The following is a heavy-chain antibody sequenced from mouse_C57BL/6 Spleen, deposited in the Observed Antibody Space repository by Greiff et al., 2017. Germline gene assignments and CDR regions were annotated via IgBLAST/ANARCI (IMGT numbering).Heavy chain of an antibody. Sequence: DVMLVESGGGLVKPGGSLKLSCAASGFTFSDYGMHWVRQAPEKGLEWVAYISSGSSTIYYADTVKGRFTISSDNAKNTLFLQMTSLRSEDTSMYYCARGGYDWYFDVWGTGTTVTVSS. D-gene: IGHD2-14*01. V-gene: IGHV5-17*01. CDR3: ARGGYDWYFDV. CDR1: GFTFSDYG. J-gene: IGHJ1*03. CDR2: ISSGSSTI.